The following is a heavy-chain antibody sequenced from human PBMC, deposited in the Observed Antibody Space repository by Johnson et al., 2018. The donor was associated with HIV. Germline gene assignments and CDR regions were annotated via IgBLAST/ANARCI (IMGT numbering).Heavy chain of an antibody. J-gene: IGHJ3*02. V-gene: IGHV3-30-3*01. D-gene: IGHD2-8*01. CDR2: ISYDASNK. CDR3: ARDQNIVLMVYAAPGAFDI. CDR1: EFTFGSFT. Sequence: QVQLVESGGGVVQPGRSLTLSCAASEFTFGSFTMHWVRQAPGKGLEWVAVISYDASNKYYADSLKGRFTISRDNSKNTLYLQMNSLRAEDTAVYYCARDQNIVLMVYAAPGAFDIWGQGTMVTVSS.